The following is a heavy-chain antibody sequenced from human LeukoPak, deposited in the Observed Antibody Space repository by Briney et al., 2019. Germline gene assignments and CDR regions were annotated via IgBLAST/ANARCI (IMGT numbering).Heavy chain of an antibody. CDR1: GFTFSSYA. V-gene: IGHV3-23*01. CDR3: AKDQAGSMYYYYGMDV. D-gene: IGHD6-19*01. Sequence: QPGGSLRLSCAASGFTFSSYAMSWVRQAPGKGLEWASAISGSGGSTYYADSVKGRFTISRDNSKNTLYLQMNSLRAEDTAVYYCAKDQAGSMYYYYGMDVWGQGTTVTVSS. CDR2: ISGSGGST. J-gene: IGHJ6*02.